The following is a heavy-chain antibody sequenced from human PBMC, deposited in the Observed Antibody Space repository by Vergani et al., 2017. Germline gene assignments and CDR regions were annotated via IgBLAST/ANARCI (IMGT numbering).Heavy chain of an antibody. CDR3: ARHTTYSDS. CDR2: IYPADSDT. D-gene: IGHD1-1*01. Sequence: EVELVQSGPEMRKPGESLKISCKGSEYSFGNYWIGWVRQMPGKGLEWMGIIYPADSDTRYSPSFQGQVTISADKSISTAFLQWDSLKASDTALYYCARHTTYSDSWGQATLVTVS. CDR1: EYSFGNYW. J-gene: IGHJ4*02. V-gene: IGHV5-51*01.